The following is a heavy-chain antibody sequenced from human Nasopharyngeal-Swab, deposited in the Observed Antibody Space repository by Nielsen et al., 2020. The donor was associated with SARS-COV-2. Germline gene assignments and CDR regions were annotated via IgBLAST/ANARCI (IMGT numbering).Heavy chain of an antibody. CDR2: VRSKGNNYAT. J-gene: IGHJ4*02. CDR3: TRCGGGCYSGRDY. D-gene: IGHD2-15*01. CDR1: GFTFSDSA. Sequence: GESLKISCAASGFTFSDSAIHWVRQASGKGLEWVGRVRSKGNNYATAYSASVKGRFIIFRDGPTNTAYLQMNSLKTEDKAMYYCTRCGGGCYSGRDYWGQGTLVTVSS. V-gene: IGHV3-73*01.